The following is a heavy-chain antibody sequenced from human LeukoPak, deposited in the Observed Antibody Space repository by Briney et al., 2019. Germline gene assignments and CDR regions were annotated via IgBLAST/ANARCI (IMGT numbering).Heavy chain of an antibody. CDR2: IKQDGSEK. D-gene: IGHD4-11*01. CDR3: ARAETTTYYYGMDV. J-gene: IGHJ6*02. CDR1: GFTFSSYW. Sequence: PGGSLRLSCAASGFTFSSYWMSWVRQAPGKGLEWVANIKQDGSEKYYVDSVKGRFTISRDNAKNSLYLQMNSLRAEDTAVYYCARAETTTYYYGMDVWGQGTTVTVSS. V-gene: IGHV3-7*01.